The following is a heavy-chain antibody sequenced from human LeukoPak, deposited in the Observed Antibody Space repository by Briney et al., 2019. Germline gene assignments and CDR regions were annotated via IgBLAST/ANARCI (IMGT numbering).Heavy chain of an antibody. Sequence: ASVKVSCKASGYTFTSYGISWVRQAPGQGLEWMGWISAYNGNTNYAQKLQGRVTMTTDTSTSTAYMELRSLRSDDTAVYYCARDGGGYDHAPLFDYWGQGTLVTVSS. CDR2: ISAYNGNT. CDR3: ARDGGGYDHAPLFDY. CDR1: GYTFTSYG. V-gene: IGHV1-18*01. D-gene: IGHD5-12*01. J-gene: IGHJ4*02.